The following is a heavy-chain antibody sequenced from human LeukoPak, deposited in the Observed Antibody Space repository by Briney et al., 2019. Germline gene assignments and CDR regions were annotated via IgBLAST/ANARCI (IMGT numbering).Heavy chain of an antibody. J-gene: IGHJ4*02. CDR2: ISGSGGST. CDR3: AKFDLENSNFDY. CDR1: GFTLISYA. D-gene: IGHD5-24*01. V-gene: IGHV3-23*01. Sequence: GGSLRLSCAASGFTLISYAISWVRQAPGKGLEWVSAISGSGGSTYYADSVKGRFTISRDNSKNTLHLQMNSLRAEDTAVYYCAKFDLENSNFDYWGQGTLATVSS.